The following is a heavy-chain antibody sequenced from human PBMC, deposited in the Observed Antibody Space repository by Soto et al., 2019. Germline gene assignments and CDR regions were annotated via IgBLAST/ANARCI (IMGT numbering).Heavy chain of an antibody. CDR1: GGSISSSSYY. J-gene: IGHJ6*03. CDR2: IYYSGST. Sequence: SETLSLTCTVSGGSISSSSYYWGWIRQPPGKGLEWIGSIYYSGSTYYNPSLKSRVTISVDTSKNQFSLKLSSVTAADTAVYYCARQGDCSSTSCHYSIYYYYYMDLWGKGTTVTVSS. V-gene: IGHV4-39*01. D-gene: IGHD2-2*01. CDR3: ARQGDCSSTSCHYSIYYYYYMDL.